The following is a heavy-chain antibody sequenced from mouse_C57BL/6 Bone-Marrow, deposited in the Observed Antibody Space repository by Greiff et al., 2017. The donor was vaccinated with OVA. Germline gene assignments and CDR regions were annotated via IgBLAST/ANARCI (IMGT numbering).Heavy chain of an antibody. V-gene: IGHV14-4*01. CDR2: IDPENGDT. CDR1: GFNIKDDY. Sequence: EVQLVESGAELVRPGASVKLSCTASGFNIKDDYMHWVKQRPEQGLEWIGWIDPENGDTEYASKFQGKATITADTSSNTAYLQLSSLTSEDTAVYYCTTYGYDVPWFAYWGQGTLVTVSA. CDR3: TTYGYDVPWFAY. J-gene: IGHJ3*01. D-gene: IGHD2-2*01.